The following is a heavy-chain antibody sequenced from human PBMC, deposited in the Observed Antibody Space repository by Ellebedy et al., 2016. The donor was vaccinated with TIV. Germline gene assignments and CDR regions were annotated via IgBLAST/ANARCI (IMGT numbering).Heavy chain of an antibody. V-gene: IGHV4-39*07. CDR3: ARGGVPGAFDY. Sequence: MPSETLSLTCTVSGLSISSSSYYWGWLRQPPGKGLEWIGSMYYSANTHYKPSLKSRVTMSVDTSKNQLSLKLTSVTAADTAVYYCARGGVPGAFDYWGQGTLVTVSS. J-gene: IGHJ4*02. D-gene: IGHD2-2*01. CDR2: MYYSANT. CDR1: GLSISSSSYY.